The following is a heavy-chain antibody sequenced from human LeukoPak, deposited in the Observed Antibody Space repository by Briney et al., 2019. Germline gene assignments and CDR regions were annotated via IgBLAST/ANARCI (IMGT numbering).Heavy chain of an antibody. CDR1: GGFISGHY. V-gene: IGHV4-4*07. CDR3: EREGQQRPLDY. Sequence: PSETLSLTCTVSGGFISGHYWRWIRQPAGMGLECIVRNSTSGSTHYSPSLKSRVTLSVDKSRNQYSLNLSSVAAADTAVYYCEREGQQRPLDYWGRGTLVTVSS. J-gene: IGHJ4*01. CDR2: NSTSGST. D-gene: IGHD6-25*01.